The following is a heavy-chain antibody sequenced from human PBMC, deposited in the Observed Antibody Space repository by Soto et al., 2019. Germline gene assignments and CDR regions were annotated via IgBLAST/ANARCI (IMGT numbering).Heavy chain of an antibody. J-gene: IGHJ6*02. CDR1: GFTFRTYG. CDR2: ISNNGINK. Sequence: QVQLVESGGGAVQPGRSLRLSCAASGFTFRTYGMHWVRQAPGKGLEWLAVISNNGINKYYADSVKRRFTISRDNSRDTLFLQMNSLRGEDTAIYYCAKVIRADSTSSNFYYYSGLDVWGQGTTVTVS. D-gene: IGHD6-6*01. CDR3: AKVIRADSTSSNFYYYSGLDV. V-gene: IGHV3-30*18.